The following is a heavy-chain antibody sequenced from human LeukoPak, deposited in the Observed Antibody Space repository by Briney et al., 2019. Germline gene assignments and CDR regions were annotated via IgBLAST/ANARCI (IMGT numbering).Heavy chain of an antibody. J-gene: IGHJ4*02. Sequence: GGSLRLSCAASGFTFSTYWMSWVRQAPGKGLEWVANIKQDGREKYCVDSVKGRFTISRDNAENSLDLQMNSLRVEDTAVYYCARHFGTYYPNWGQGTLVTVSS. CDR3: ARHFGTYYPN. V-gene: IGHV3-7*01. CDR2: IKQDGREK. CDR1: GFTFSTYW. D-gene: IGHD3/OR15-3a*01.